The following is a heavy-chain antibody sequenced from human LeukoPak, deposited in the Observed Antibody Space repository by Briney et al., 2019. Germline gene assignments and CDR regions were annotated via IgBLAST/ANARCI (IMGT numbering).Heavy chain of an antibody. CDR1: GGSIGSYC. CDR3: ARTSSSGYYFRWFDP. CDR2: IYDSGST. Sequence: SPTLSLTCTVAGGSIGSYCSSCIRHHPGEGREWIGYIYDSGSTNYNPSLKGLVTISVDTSKNQFSLKLSSVTAADTAVYYCARTSSSGYYFRWFDPWGQGTLVTVSS. D-gene: IGHD3-22*01. V-gene: IGHV4-59*01. J-gene: IGHJ5*02.